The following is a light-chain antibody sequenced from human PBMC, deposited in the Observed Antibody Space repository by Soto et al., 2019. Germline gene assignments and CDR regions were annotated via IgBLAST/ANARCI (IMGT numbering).Light chain of an antibody. V-gene: IGLV1-44*01. CDR1: SSNIGSNF. CDR3: AAWDDSLTGAV. J-gene: IGLJ7*01. CDR2: SDN. Sequence: QSVLTQPPSASGTPGQRVTISCSGNSSNIGSNFVNWYQQLPGTAPKLLIYSDNQRPSGVPDRFSGSKSGASASLAISGLQSDDEADYYCAAWDDSLTGAVFGGGTQLTVL.